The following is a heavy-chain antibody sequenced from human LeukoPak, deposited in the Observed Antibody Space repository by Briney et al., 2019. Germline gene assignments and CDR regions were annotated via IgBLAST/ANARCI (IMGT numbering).Heavy chain of an antibody. CDR3: ARDRGIQLWSNWYFDL. V-gene: IGHV1-24*01. D-gene: IGHD5-18*01. CDR2: FDPEDGET. J-gene: IGHJ2*01. CDR1: GYTLTELS. Sequence: ASVKVSCKVSGYTLTELSMHWVRQAPGKGLEWMGGFDPEDGETIYAQKFQGRVTITTDESTSTAYMELSSLRSEDTAVYYCARDRGIQLWSNWYFDLWGRGTLVTVSS.